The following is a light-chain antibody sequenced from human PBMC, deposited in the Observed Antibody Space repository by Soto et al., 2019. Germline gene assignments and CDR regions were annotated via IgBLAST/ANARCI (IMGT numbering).Light chain of an antibody. CDR3: QQYGSSPWT. Sequence: EIVLTQSPVTLSLSPGARATLSCRASQSVSRNFLVWYQQKPGQAPRLLIYGASNRATAIPDRFSGSGSGTDFTLTVSRLEPEDFAVYYCQQYGSSPWTFGQGTKVDI. J-gene: IGKJ1*01. CDR1: QSVSRNF. V-gene: IGKV3-20*01. CDR2: GAS.